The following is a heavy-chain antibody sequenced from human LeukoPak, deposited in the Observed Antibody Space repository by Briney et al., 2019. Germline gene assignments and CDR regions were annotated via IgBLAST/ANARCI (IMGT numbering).Heavy chain of an antibody. CDR3: ARDCLKGDGDYGFDY. J-gene: IGHJ4*02. Sequence: GGSLRLSCAASGFTFSSYAMHWVRQAPGRGLEWVAVISYDGSNKYYADSVKGRFTLSTDNTKNRLYLQMTRQPAEGPAVSDSARDCLKGDGDYGFDYWGQGTLVTASS. D-gene: IGHD4-17*01. CDR1: GFTFSSYA. CDR2: ISYDGSNK. V-gene: IGHV3-30-3*01.